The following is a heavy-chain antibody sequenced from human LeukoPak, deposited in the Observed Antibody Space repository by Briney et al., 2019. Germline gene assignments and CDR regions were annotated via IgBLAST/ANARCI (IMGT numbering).Heavy chain of an antibody. D-gene: IGHD7-27*01. CDR1: GSSFSDSW. CDR2: IKEDESQE. Sequence: GRSLRLSCAASGSSFSDSWMSWARHAPGKWPEWVANIKEDESQEHYADSVKGRFSVSRDNAKNSLFLQMNSLRVEDTAVYYCATYKNWVAGDVWGQGTTVSVSS. J-gene: IGHJ6*02. CDR3: ATYKNWVAGDV. V-gene: IGHV3-7*01.